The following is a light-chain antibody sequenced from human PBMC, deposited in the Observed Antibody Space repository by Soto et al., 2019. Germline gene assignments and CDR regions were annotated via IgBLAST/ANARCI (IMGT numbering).Light chain of an antibody. V-gene: IGKV1-5*01. CDR3: QHYISFPWT. CDR2: EAS. Sequence: DIQMTQSPSTLSASVGDRVTITCGASQTISDFLAWYQHKPGQAPKLLMAEASRLESGVPSRFRGGGSGTEFTLTISRLKPDDVATYYCQHYISFPWTFGHGTQVDIK. CDR1: QTISDF. J-gene: IGKJ1*01.